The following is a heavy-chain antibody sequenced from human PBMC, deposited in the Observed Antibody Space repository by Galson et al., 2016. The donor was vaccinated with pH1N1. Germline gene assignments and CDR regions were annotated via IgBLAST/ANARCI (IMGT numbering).Heavy chain of an antibody. J-gene: IGHJ6*02. D-gene: IGHD1-1*01. V-gene: IGHV1-69*13. CDR3: ARPGRTETTKEGFAWGYGMDV. CDR1: GGSFAKYA. CDR2: IIPIYGTA. Sequence: SVKVSCKASGGSFAKYAVSWVRQAPGQGLEWMGRIIPIYGTANYAQKFQGRVTITADEYTTTVYMELNSLISEDTAIYYCARPGRTETTKEGFAWGYGMDVWGQGSTGSVSS.